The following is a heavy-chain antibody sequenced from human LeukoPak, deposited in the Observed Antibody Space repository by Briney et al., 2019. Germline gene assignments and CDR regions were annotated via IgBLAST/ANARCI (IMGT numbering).Heavy chain of an antibody. CDR2: ISSSSSYI. CDR3: GPGVRGGFDY. CDR1: GFTFSSYS. V-gene: IGHV3-21*01. J-gene: IGHJ4*02. Sequence: RRSLRLSCAASGFTFSSYSMNWVRQAPGKGLEWVSSISSSSSYIYYADSVKGRFTISRDNAKNSLYLQMNSLRAEDTAVYYCGPGVRGGFDYWGQGTLVTVS. D-gene: IGHD2-15*01.